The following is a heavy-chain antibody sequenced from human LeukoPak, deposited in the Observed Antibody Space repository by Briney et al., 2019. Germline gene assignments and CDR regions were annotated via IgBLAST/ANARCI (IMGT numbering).Heavy chain of an antibody. J-gene: IGHJ4*02. V-gene: IGHV4-39*07. D-gene: IGHD2-15*01. CDR2: IYYSGGT. Sequence: TSETLSLTCTVSGGSMSTNNYYWGWIRQPPGKGLEWIGSIYYSGGTYYNPSLKSRVTISVDASKSRFSLNLSSVTAADTAVYYCAREQWGYCSGGTCYPSKPFDHWGRGTLVTVSS. CDR3: AREQWGYCSGGTCYPSKPFDH. CDR1: GGSMSTNNYY.